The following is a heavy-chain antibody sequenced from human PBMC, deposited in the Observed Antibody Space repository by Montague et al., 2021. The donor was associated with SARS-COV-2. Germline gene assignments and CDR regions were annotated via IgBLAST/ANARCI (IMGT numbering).Heavy chain of an antibody. CDR3: ARAVSVRRAVNWFDP. J-gene: IGHJ5*02. V-gene: IGHV4-59*11. CDR1: GGSMSDHY. D-gene: IGHD3-10*01. Sequence: SETLSLTCTVSGGSMSDHYWAWIRQPPGKGLEWLAYIYYSGGINSXASLKSRVSMSVDTSKNQFSLKLTSVTAADTAVYYRARAVSVRRAVNWFDPWGQGTLVTVSS. CDR2: IYYSGGI.